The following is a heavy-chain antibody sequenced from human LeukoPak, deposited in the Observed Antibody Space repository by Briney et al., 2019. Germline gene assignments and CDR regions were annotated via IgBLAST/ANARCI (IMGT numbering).Heavy chain of an antibody. V-gene: IGHV4-39*07. CDR2: IYYSGST. J-gene: IGHJ4*02. Sequence: SETLSLTCTVSGGSISSSSYYWGWIRQPPGKGLEWIGSIYYSGSTNYNPSLKSRVTISVDTSKNQFSLKLSSVTAADTAVYYCARDSRGNRGFGYWGQGTLVTVSS. CDR3: ARDSRGNRGFGY. CDR1: GGSISSSSYY. D-gene: IGHD1-14*01.